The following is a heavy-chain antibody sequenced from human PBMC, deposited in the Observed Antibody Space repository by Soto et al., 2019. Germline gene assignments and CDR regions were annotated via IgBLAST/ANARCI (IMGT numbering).Heavy chain of an antibody. CDR2: ISAYNGNT. CDR1: GYTFTNYG. Sequence: QVQLVQSGPEVKKPGASVKVSCKASGYTFTNYGINWVRLAPGQGLEWMGWISAYNGNTKYTQKFQDRVTMTTDTSTSTAYMELRSLRSDDTAVYYCAREGDSGSWYVADYWGQGTLVTVSS. D-gene: IGHD6-13*01. V-gene: IGHV1-18*01. J-gene: IGHJ4*02. CDR3: AREGDSGSWYVADY.